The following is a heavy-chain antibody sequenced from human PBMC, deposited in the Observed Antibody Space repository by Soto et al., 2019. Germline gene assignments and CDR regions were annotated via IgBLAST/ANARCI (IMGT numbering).Heavy chain of an antibody. CDR2: ISFDGGSQ. CDR3: AKDSSVIAAGSGGWFDP. D-gene: IGHD6-13*01. J-gene: IGHJ5*02. V-gene: IGHV3-30*18. CDR1: GFDFNTYG. Sequence: QVQLVESGGGVVQPGRSLRLSCAASGFDFNTYGLHWVRQAPGKGLEWVAAISFDGGSQYYADSVKGRFTVSRDKSNSTLYLQMNSLVAEDTATYFYAKDSSVIAAGSGGWFDPWGPGTLVIVSS.